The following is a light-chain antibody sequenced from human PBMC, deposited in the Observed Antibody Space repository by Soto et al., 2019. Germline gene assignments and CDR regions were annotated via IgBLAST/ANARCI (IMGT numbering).Light chain of an antibody. J-gene: IGLJ3*02. CDR2: RTN. Sequence: QAVVTQEPSLTVSPGGTVTLTCALTTGEVTSDYYPNWFQRKPGQALRTLIYRTNNKHSWTPARFSGSLLGGKAALTLSGVQPEDEADYYCVLLCSGEWVFGGGTKLTVL. CDR3: VLLCSGEWV. V-gene: IGLV7-43*01. CDR1: TGEVTSDYY.